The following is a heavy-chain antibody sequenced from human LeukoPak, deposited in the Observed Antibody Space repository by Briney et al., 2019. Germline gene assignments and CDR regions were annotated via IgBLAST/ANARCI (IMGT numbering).Heavy chain of an antibody. J-gene: IGHJ4*02. D-gene: IGHD5-24*01. V-gene: IGHV4-59*01. CDR3: AGGRWLQLRHY. CDR2: IYDSGST. Sequence: PSETLSLTCTLSGGSISSYYWRWVRQPPGKGLEWIGYIYDSGSTNYNPSFKSRVTISADTSKKDFSLKLTSVTTADTAVYHCAGGRWLQLRHYCGQGTLVTVSS. CDR1: GGSISSYY.